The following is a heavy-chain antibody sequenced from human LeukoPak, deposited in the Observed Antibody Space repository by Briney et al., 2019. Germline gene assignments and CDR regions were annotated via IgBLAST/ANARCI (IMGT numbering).Heavy chain of an antibody. V-gene: IGHV6-1*01. Sequence: SQTLTLTCAISGGSFSSNNAAWSWIRQSPSRGLEWLGRTYYRSKWYNDYAVSVKSRITINPDTSENQFSPQLNSVTPEDTAVYYCAREYSSTWKNWFDPWGQGTLVTVSS. CDR3: AREYSSTWKNWFDP. CDR1: GGSFSSNNAA. J-gene: IGHJ5*02. D-gene: IGHD6-13*01. CDR2: TYYRSKWYN.